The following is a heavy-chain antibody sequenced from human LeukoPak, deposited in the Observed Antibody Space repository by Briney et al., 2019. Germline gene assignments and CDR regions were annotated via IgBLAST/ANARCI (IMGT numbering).Heavy chain of an antibody. V-gene: IGHV3-23*01. J-gene: IGHJ4*02. Sequence: GGSLRLSCAASGFTFSSYSMSWVRQAPREVLEWVSAISGSGGSTYYADSMKGRSTISRDNSKNTPYLQMNSLRAEDPAVYYCANRPGTVILFDYWGQGTLVTVSS. CDR1: GFTFSSYS. CDR3: ANRPGTVILFDY. D-gene: IGHD4-17*01. CDR2: ISGSGGST.